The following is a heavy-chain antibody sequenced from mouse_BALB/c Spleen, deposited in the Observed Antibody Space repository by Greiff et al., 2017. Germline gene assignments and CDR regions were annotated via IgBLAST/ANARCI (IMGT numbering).Heavy chain of an antibody. Sequence: VHVKQSGPELVKPGASVKISCKASGYSFTGYFMNWVMQSHGKSLEWIGRINPYNGDTFYNQKFKGKATLTVDKSSSTAHMELRSLASEDSAVYYCARESVYAMDYWGQGTSVTVSS. CDR1: GYSFTGYF. CDR2: INPYNGDT. V-gene: IGHV1-20*02. CDR3: ARESVYAMDY. J-gene: IGHJ4*01.